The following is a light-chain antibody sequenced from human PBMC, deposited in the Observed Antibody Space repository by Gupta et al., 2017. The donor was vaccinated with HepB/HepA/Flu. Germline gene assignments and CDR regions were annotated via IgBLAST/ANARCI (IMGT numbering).Light chain of an antibody. V-gene: IGLV1-44*01. CDR2: KSD. CDR1: SSNIGSYV. CDR3: AAWDDGLSAVL. J-gene: IGLJ2*01. Sequence: QSVLTQTPSAPGSPGQWVSISGSGSSSNIGSYVVTWYQVVPGTAPKLLIYKSDQRPSGVPDRFSGSKSGTSASLAISGLQSEDEADYYCAAWDDGLSAVLFGGGTKLTVL.